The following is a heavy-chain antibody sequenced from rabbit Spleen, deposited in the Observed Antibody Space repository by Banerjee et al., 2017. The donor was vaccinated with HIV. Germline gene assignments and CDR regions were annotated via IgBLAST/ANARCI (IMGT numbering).Heavy chain of an antibody. CDR3: ARDPAGNGVDYNL. J-gene: IGHJ4*01. V-gene: IGHV1S45*01. Sequence: QEQLVESGGGLVQPEGSLTLTCTASGFSFSSDYYMCWVRQAPGKGLEWIACIYTGSSGSTYYASWAKGRFTITRSTSLNTVTLQMTSLTAADTATYFCARDPAGNGVDYNLWGPGTLVTVS. CDR1: GFSFSSDYY. D-gene: IGHD2-1*01. CDR2: IYTGSSGST.